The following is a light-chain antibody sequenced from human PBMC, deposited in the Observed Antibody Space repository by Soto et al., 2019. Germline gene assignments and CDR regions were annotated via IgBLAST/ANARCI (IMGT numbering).Light chain of an antibody. CDR2: DAS. V-gene: IGKV3-15*01. CDR1: QSISNN. J-gene: IGKJ2*02. CDR3: QQYNNWPLCT. Sequence: EIVMTQSPATLSVSPGERATLSCRASQSISNNLAWYQQKPGQAPRLLLHDASTRATGVPARFSGSGSGTEFTLTISSLQSEDFATYYCQQYNNWPLCTFGQGTKVEIK.